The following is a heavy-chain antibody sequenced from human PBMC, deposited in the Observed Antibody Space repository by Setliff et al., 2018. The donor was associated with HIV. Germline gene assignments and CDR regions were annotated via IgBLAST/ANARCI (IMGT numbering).Heavy chain of an antibody. D-gene: IGHD5-18*01. Sequence: SETLSLTCTVSGASISTSFYWWVWVRQPTGKGQEWIGNFYAETNFRYNPSLKSRVTISVDTSKNQFSLKVRSVTAADTAVYYCARLPRGYSYTEGSYWGQGTLVTVSS. CDR2: FYAETNF. CDR1: GASISTSFYW. CDR3: ARLPRGYSYTEGSY. V-gene: IGHV4-39*01. J-gene: IGHJ4*02.